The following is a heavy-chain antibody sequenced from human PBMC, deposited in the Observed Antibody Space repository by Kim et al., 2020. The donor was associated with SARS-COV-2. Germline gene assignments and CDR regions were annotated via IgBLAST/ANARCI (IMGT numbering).Heavy chain of an antibody. D-gene: IGHD3-16*01. Sequence: GGSLRLSCAASGFTFSSYAMSWVRQAPGKGLEWVSAISGSGDGTYYADSVKGRFTISRDSSKNTVYLQMNSLRAEDTAVYHCARPGAFTGVGHDPFDIWGQGTMVIVSS. CDR1: GFTFSSYA. V-gene: IGHV3-23*01. CDR3: ARPGAFTGVGHDPFDI. J-gene: IGHJ3*02. CDR2: ISGSGDGT.